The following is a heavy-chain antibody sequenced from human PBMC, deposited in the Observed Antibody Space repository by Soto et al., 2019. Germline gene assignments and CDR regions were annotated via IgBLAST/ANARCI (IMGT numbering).Heavy chain of an antibody. CDR2: ISYDGSNK. CDR3: AKNGQEYYYYGMDV. V-gene: IGHV3-30*18. CDR1: GFTFSSYG. Sequence: LRLSCAASGFTFSSYGMHCVRQAPGKGLEWVAVISYDGSNKYYADSVKGRFTISRDNSKNTLYLQMNSLRAEDTAVYYCAKNGQEYYYYGMDVWGQGTTVTVSS. J-gene: IGHJ6*02. D-gene: IGHD2-8*01.